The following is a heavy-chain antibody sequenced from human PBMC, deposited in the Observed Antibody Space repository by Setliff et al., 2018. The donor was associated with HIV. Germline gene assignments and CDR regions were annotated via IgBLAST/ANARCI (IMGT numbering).Heavy chain of an antibody. CDR2: INHRGRT. D-gene: IGHD3-16*02. Sequence: SETLSLTCAVYGGSLSGYYWSWIRQAPGKGLEWIGEINHRGRTRYNPSLKSRVTISVETSKNQFSLRVNSVTAADTAVYYCARGSYYDYVWGNYRYTGFDYWGQGTLVTV. CDR1: GGSLSGYY. CDR3: ARGSYYDYVWGNYRYTGFDY. V-gene: IGHV4-34*01. J-gene: IGHJ4*02.